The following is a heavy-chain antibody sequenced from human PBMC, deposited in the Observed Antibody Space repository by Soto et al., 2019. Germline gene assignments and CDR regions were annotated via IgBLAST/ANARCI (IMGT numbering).Heavy chain of an antibody. CDR1: GYAFTGYY. V-gene: IGHV1-2*02. D-gene: IGHD6-13*01. CDR3: ARGMQQPSYYYGMDV. CDR2: INPNSGGT. Sequence: XSVKVSCKASGYAFTGYYMHWVRQAPGQGLEWMGWINPNSGGTNYAQKFQGRVTMTRDTSISTAYMELSRLRSDDTAVYYCARGMQQPSYYYGMDVWGQGTTVTVSS. J-gene: IGHJ6*02.